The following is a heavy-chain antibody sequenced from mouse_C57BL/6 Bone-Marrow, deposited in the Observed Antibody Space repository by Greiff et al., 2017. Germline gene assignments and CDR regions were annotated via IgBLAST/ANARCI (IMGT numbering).Heavy chain of an antibody. CDR1: GFTFNTYA. CDR3: MRGPSNYVYFDY. CDR2: IRSKSSNYAT. Sequence: EVQLVESGGGLVQPKGSLKLSCAASGFTFNTYAMHWVRQAPGKGLEWVARIRSKSSNYATYYADSVKDRFTISRDDSQSVLYLQMNNLKTEDTAMYYCMRGPSNYVYFDYWGQGTTLTVSS. J-gene: IGHJ2*01. D-gene: IGHD2-5*01. V-gene: IGHV10-3*01.